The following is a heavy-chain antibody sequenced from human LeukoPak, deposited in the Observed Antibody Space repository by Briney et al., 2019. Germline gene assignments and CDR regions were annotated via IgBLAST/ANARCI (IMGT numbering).Heavy chain of an antibody. D-gene: IGHD3-22*01. CDR1: GGSFSGYY. CDR3: ARDGSGYYYFDY. V-gene: IGHV4-4*07. Sequence: PSETLSLTCAVYGGSFSGYYWSWIRQPAGKGLEWIGRIYTSGSTNYNPSLKSRVTMSVDTSKNQFSLKLSSVTAADTAVYYCARDGSGYYYFDYWGQGTLVTVSS. CDR2: IYTSGST. J-gene: IGHJ4*02.